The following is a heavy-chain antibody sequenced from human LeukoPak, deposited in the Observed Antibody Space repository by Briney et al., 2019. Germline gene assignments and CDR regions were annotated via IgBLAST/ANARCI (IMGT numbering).Heavy chain of an antibody. CDR2: SKTTKPNSCTT. Sequence: GGSLRLSCAASGFTITDHHMDWVRRSPGKGLEWLGRSKTTKPNSCTTDYAASVKGRFTISRDDSKNSLYLQLNSLKTEDTAVYYCVRVVTTDRGWYHFDNWGQGILVTVSS. CDR3: VRVVTTDRGWYHFDN. D-gene: IGHD6-19*01. CDR1: GFTITDHH. V-gene: IGHV3-72*01. J-gene: IGHJ4*02.